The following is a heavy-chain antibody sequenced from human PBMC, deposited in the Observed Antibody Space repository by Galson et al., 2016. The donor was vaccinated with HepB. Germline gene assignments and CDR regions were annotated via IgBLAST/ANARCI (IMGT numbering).Heavy chain of an antibody. CDR1: GYTFTDHY. J-gene: IGHJ5*02. V-gene: IGHV1-2*02. Sequence: SVKVSCKASGYTFTDHYFHWVRQAPGQGLEWMGWINPKSGDTTYEQNFQGRVSMTRDTSVSLVSMELSSLRSDDTAVYYCARGGGRYCLDAWGQGTLVIVSS. CDR2: INPKSGDT. CDR3: ARGGGRYCLDA. D-gene: IGHD3-10*01.